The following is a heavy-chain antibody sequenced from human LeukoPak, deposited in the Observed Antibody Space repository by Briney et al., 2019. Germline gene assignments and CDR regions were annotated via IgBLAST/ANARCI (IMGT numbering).Heavy chain of an antibody. CDR2: IKQDGSQR. D-gene: IGHD6-6*01. J-gene: IGHJ4*02. Sequence: GGSLRLSCTASGFTFSDYWMTWVRQAPGKGPEWVANIKQDGSQRYYVDSVRGQFTISRDNAKNSLFLQMNGLRAEDTAVYYCARRGGSSSRRSPIDYWGQGTLVTVSS. V-gene: IGHV3-7*01. CDR3: ARRGGSSSRRSPIDY. CDR1: GFTFSDYW.